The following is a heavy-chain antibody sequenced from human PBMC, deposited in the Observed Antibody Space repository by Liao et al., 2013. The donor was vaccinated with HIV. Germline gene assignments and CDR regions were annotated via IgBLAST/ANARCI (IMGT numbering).Heavy chain of an antibody. V-gene: IGHV4-39*07. CDR3: ARDPGSSGWLYWYFDL. J-gene: IGHJ2*01. CDR1: GGSISSSSYY. D-gene: IGHD6-19*01. CDR2: IYYSGST. Sequence: QLQLQESGPGLVKTSETLSLTCTVSGGSISSSSYYWGWIRQPPGKGLEWIGSIYYSGSTYYNPSLKSRVTISVDTSKNQFSLKLSSVTAADTAVYYCARDPGSSGWLYWYFDLWGRGTLVTVSS.